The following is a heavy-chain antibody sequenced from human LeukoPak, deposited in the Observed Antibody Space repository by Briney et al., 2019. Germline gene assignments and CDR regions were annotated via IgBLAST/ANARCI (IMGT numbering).Heavy chain of an antibody. CDR2: ISGTGGST. CDR1: GFTVNNKY. J-gene: IGHJ5*02. Sequence: GGSLRLSCAASGFTVNNKYMTWVRQAPGKGLEWVSLISGTGGSTYYADSVKGRFTISRDNSKNTLYLQMNSLRAEDTAVYYCAKDYEPLVGVHRWGDWFDPWGQGTLVTVSS. D-gene: IGHD1-26*01. V-gene: IGHV3-23*01. CDR3: AKDYEPLVGVHRWGDWFDP.